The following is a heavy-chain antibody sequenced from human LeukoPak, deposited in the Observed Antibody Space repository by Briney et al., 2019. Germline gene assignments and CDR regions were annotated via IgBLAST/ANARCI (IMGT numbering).Heavy chain of an antibody. CDR1: GGSFSGYY. D-gene: IGHD5-18*01. V-gene: IGHV4-34*01. J-gene: IGHJ6*02. CDR3: ARFRQGCSYGSYYYYGMDV. CDR2: INHSGST. Sequence: SETLSLTCAVYGGSFSGYYWSWIRQPPGRGLEWIGEINHSGSTNYNPPLKSRVTISVDTSKNRFSLKLSSVTAADTAVYYCARFRQGCSYGSYYYYGMDVWGQGTTVTVSS.